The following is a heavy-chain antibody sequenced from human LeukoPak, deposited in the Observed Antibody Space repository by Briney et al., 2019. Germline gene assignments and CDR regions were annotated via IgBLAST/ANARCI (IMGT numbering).Heavy chain of an antibody. Sequence: PGGSLRLSCAASGFTFSSYSINWVRQAPGKGLEWVSSISSSSSYIYYADSVKGRFTISRDNAKNSLYLQMNSLRAEDTAVYYCARDRGYSGFMDVWGQGTMVTVSS. V-gene: IGHV3-21*01. CDR3: ARDRGYSGFMDV. CDR1: GFTFSSYS. CDR2: ISSSSSYI. J-gene: IGHJ3*01. D-gene: IGHD5-12*01.